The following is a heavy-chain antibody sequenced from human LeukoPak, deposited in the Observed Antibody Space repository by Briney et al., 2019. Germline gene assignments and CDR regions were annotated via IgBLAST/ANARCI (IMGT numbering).Heavy chain of an antibody. CDR3: ARGPYYYGSGALMDV. CDR2: INHSGST. V-gene: IGHV4-39*07. J-gene: IGHJ6*04. Sequence: SQTLSLTCIVPGGSINSGSYYWSWIRQPPGKGLEWIGEINHSGSTNYNTSFKSRVTISVDTSKNQFSLKLSSVTAADTAVYYCARGPYYYGSGALMDVWGKGTTVTVSS. CDR1: GGSINSGSYY. D-gene: IGHD3-10*01.